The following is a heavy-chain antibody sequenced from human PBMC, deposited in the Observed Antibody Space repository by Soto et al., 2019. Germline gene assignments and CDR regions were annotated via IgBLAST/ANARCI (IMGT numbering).Heavy chain of an antibody. CDR2: ISYDGSNK. CDR3: ATPRAYCGGDCYSSHDY. Sequence: QVQLVESGGGVVQPGRSLRLSCAASGFTFSSYAMHWVRQAPGKGLEWVAVISYDGSNKYYADSVKGRFTISRDNSKNTLYLQMNSLRAEDTAVYYCATPRAYCGGDCYSSHDYWVQGTLVTVSS. V-gene: IGHV3-30-3*01. J-gene: IGHJ4*02. CDR1: GFTFSSYA. D-gene: IGHD2-21*02.